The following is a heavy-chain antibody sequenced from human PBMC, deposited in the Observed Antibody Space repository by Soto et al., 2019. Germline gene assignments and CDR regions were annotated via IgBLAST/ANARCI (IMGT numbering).Heavy chain of an antibody. V-gene: IGHV3-7*03. Sequence: EVQLVESGGGLVQPGGSLRLSCAASGFTFSSYWMSWVRQAPGKGLEWVANIKQDRSEKYYVDSVKGRFTISRDNARNSVYIQLHSLRVEDTAVYYCARLKGVSSSPRGAMAARGYYYGMDVWGQGTTVTVSS. CDR1: GFTFSSYW. CDR2: IKQDRSEK. J-gene: IGHJ6*02. D-gene: IGHD6-13*01. CDR3: ARLKGVSSSPRGAMAARGYYYGMDV.